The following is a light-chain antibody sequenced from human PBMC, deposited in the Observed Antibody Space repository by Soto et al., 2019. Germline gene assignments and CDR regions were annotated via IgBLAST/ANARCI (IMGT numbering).Light chain of an antibody. CDR2: AAS. J-gene: IGKJ1*01. Sequence: AIRMTQSPSSFSASTGDRVTINCRASQGISSYLAWYQQKPGKAPKLLIYAASTLQSGVPSRFSGSGSGTDFTLTISCLQSEDFATYYCQQYYSYGTFGQGTKV. V-gene: IGKV1-8*01. CDR1: QGISSY. CDR3: QQYYSYGT.